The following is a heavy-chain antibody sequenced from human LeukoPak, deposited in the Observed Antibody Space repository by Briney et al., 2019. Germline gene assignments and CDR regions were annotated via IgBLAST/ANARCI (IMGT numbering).Heavy chain of an antibody. CDR2: INPNSGGT. CDR1: GYTFTGYY. CDR3: ASVGYGDYINYYYYMDV. D-gene: IGHD4-17*01. V-gene: IGHV1-2*02. Sequence: GASVKVSCKASGYTFTGYYMHWVRQAPGQGLEWMGWINPNSGGTNYAQKFQGRVTMTRDTSISTAYMELSRLRSDDTAVYYCASVGYGDYINYYYYMDVWGKGTTVTVSS. J-gene: IGHJ6*03.